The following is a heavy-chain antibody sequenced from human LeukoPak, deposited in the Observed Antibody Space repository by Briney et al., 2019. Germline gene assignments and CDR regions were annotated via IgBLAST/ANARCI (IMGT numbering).Heavy chain of an antibody. D-gene: IGHD2-2*01. Sequence: SETLSLTCTVSGGSISSYYWSWIRQRPGKGLERIGYIYYSGSTNYNPTLKSRVTISVDTSKNQFSLKLSSVTAADTAVYYCARKLVPATAIPSPPGGGWFDPWGQGTLVTVSS. J-gene: IGHJ5*02. CDR3: ARKLVPATAIPSPPGGGWFDP. CDR2: IYYSGST. CDR1: GGSISSYY. V-gene: IGHV4-59*01.